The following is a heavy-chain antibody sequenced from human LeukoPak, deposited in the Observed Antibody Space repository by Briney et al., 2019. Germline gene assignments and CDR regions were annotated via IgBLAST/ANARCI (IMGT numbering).Heavy chain of an antibody. CDR3: ARAYCSGDTCLFDY. D-gene: IGHD2-15*01. Sequence: GGSLRLSCGASGFTFSNFWMSWVRQAPGKGLEWVANIQLEGSEKYYVDSVKGRFTISRDNAKNSLSLQMNSLRAEDTALYYCARAYCSGDTCLFDYWGQGTLVTVSS. CDR2: IQLEGSEK. V-gene: IGHV3-7*01. CDR1: GFTFSNFW. J-gene: IGHJ4*02.